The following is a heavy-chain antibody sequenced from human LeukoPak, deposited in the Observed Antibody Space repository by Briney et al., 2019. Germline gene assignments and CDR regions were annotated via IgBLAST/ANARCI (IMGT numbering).Heavy chain of an antibody. V-gene: IGHV1-18*01. J-gene: IGHJ4*02. CDR3: ARDLPPGYCSSTSCRYYFDY. Sequence: ASVKVSCKASGGTFSSYAISWVRQAPGQGLEWMGWISAYNGNTNYAQKLQGRVTMTTDTSTSTAYMELRSLRSDDTAVYYCARDLPPGYCSSTSCRYYFDYWGQGTLVTVSS. D-gene: IGHD2-2*03. CDR1: GGTFSSYA. CDR2: ISAYNGNT.